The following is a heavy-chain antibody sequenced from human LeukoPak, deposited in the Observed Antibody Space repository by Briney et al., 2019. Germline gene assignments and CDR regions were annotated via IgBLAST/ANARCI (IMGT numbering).Heavy chain of an antibody. CDR2: ISAYSTYNGNT. CDR3: TRDLGQWLLQGIFFDY. CDR1: GYTFTSYG. J-gene: IGHJ4*02. D-gene: IGHD5-12*01. Sequence: VASVKVSCKASGYTFTSYGISWVRQAPGQGPEWMGWISAYSTYNGNTNYAQKFQGRVTMTTDTSTSTAYMELRSLRSDDTAVYYCTRDLGQWLLQGIFFDYWGQGTLVTVSS. V-gene: IGHV1-18*01.